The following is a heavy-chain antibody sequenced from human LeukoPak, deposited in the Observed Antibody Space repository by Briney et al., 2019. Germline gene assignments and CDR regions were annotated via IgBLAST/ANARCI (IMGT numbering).Heavy chain of an antibody. V-gene: IGHV3-21*01. CDR1: GFTFSSYS. J-gene: IGHJ4*02. CDR3: AGPSSTVY. CDR2: ISSTSSYI. Sequence: GGSLTLSRAASGFTFSSYSMNWVRQAPGKGLEWVSSISSTSSYIYYADSVKGRFTISRDNAKNSLYLQMNSLRAEDTAVYYCAGPSSTVYWGRGTLVTVSS. D-gene: IGHD2-2*01.